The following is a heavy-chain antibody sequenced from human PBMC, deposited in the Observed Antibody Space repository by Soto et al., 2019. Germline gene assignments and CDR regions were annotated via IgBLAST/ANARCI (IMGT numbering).Heavy chain of an antibody. CDR3: ASTDNVGYYQY. D-gene: IGHD3-3*01. CDR1: GGSIISNYW. V-gene: IGHV4-38-2*01. CDR2: IYHSGTT. J-gene: IGHJ4*02. Sequence: TSETLSLTCAVSGGSIISNYWWAWIRQSPGEGMVWIGSIYHSGTTYYNPSLESRVIISVGTSESRFALRLTSVTASDSAVYYCASTDNVGYYQYLGQGTLVTVSS.